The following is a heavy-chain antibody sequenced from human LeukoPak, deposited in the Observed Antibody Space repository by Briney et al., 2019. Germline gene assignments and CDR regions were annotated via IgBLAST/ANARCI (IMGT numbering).Heavy chain of an antibody. V-gene: IGHV1-2*02. CDR1: GYTFTGYY. J-gene: IGHJ4*02. CDR3: ARGRDSSGYYYHFDY. CDR2: INPNRGGT. D-gene: IGHD3-22*01. Sequence: RASVKVSCRASGYTFTGYYMHWVRQAPGQGLEWMGWINPNRGGTNYAQKFQGRVTMTRDTSISTAYMELSRLRSDDTAVYYCARGRDSSGYYYHFDYWGQGTLVTVSS.